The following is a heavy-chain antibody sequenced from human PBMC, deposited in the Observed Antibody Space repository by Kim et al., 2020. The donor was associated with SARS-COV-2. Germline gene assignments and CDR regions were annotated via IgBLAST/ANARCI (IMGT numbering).Heavy chain of an antibody. CDR2: ISSSSSTI. CDR1: GFTFSSYS. J-gene: IGHJ4*02. CDR3: ARDLRYFDWPRYFDY. D-gene: IGHD3-9*01. V-gene: IGHV3-48*02. Sequence: GGSLRLSCAASGFTFSSYSMNWVRQAPGKGLEWVSYISSSSSTIYYADSVKGRFTISRDNAKNSLYLQMNSLRDEDTAVYYCARDLRYFDWPRYFDYWGQGTLVTVSS.